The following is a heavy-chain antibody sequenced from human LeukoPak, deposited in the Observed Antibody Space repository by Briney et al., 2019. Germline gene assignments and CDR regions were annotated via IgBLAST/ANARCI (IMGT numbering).Heavy chain of an antibody. CDR2: ISGSGGST. D-gene: IGHD4-17*01. CDR3: AKDFLYGDDLWYFDL. V-gene: IGHV3-23*01. CDR1: GFTFNTDS. Sequence: GGCLRLPCAASGFTFNTDSMNWVRQTPGKGLEWVSAISGSGGSTYYADSVKGRFTISRDNSKNTLYLQMNSLRAEDTAVYYCAKDFLYGDDLWYFDLWGRGTLVTVSS. J-gene: IGHJ2*01.